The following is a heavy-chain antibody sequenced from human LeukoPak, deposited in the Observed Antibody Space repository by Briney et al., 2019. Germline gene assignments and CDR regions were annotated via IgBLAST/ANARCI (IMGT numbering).Heavy chain of an antibody. D-gene: IGHD3-22*01. CDR2: ISAYNGNT. CDR3: ARSPPYYYDSSGYYYAH. V-gene: IGHV1-18*01. J-gene: IGHJ4*02. CDR1: GYTFTSYG. Sequence: ASVKVSCKASGYTFTSYGISWVRQAPGQGLERMGWISAYNGNTNYAQKLQGRVTMTTDTSTSTAYMELRSLRSDDTAVYYCARSPPYYYDSSGYYYAHWGQGTLVTVSS.